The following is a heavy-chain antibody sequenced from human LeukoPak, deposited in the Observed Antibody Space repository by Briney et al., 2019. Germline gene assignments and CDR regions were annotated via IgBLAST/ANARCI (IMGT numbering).Heavy chain of an antibody. D-gene: IGHD3-9*01. J-gene: IGHJ4*02. Sequence: GGSLRLSCAASGFTFSSYAMSWVRQAPGKGLEWVSTISGSGAGTYYADSVKGRFTISRDNSKNTLYLQMNSLRAEDTAVYYCAKDMRFDWTPYYFDYWGQGTLVTVSS. CDR1: GFTFSSYA. CDR2: ISGSGAGT. V-gene: IGHV3-23*01. CDR3: AKDMRFDWTPYYFDY.